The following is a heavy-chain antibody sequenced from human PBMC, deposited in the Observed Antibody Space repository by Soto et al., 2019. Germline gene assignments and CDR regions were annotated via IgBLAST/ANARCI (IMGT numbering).Heavy chain of an antibody. D-gene: IGHD4-17*01. V-gene: IGHV1-18*01. CDR2: ISAYNDNT. Sequence: QVQLVQSGAEVKKPGASVKVSCKASGYTFSSYAIGWVRQAPGQGLEWMGWISAYNDNTNSAQKLQGRVTMTTDTSTTTAYMELRSLRSDDTAMYSCARGWLTYADYSFDYWGQGTLVTVSS. CDR3: ARGWLTYADYSFDY. J-gene: IGHJ4*02. CDR1: GYTFSSYA.